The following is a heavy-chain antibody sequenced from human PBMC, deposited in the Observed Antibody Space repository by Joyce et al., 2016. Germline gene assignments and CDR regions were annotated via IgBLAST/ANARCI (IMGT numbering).Heavy chain of an antibody. Sequence: EVQLVESGGGLVKPGGSLRLSCAASGFTFSSYSMSGVRQAPGKGLEGVSILSSSSSYIKYTDSVKGRFTIARDNAKNSLYLQMNSLRVEDTAVYYCARSSYTNGIFDYWGQGTLVTVSS. D-gene: IGHD2-8*01. CDR2: LSSSSSYI. CDR3: ARSSYTNGIFDY. CDR1: GFTFSSYS. J-gene: IGHJ4*02. V-gene: IGHV3-21*01.